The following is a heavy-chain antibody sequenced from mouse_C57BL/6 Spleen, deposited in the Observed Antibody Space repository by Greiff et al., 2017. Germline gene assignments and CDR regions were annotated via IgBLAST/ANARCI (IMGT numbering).Heavy chain of an antibody. J-gene: IGHJ4*01. Sequence: VQGVESGAELVRPGASVKLSCKASGYTFTDYYINWVKQRPGQGLEWIARIYPGSGNTYYNEKFKGKATLTAEKSSSTAYMQLSSLTSEDSAVYFCARDYGSSYGYAMDYWGQGTSVTVSS. CDR1: GYTFTDYY. CDR2: IYPGSGNT. CDR3: ARDYGSSYGYAMDY. D-gene: IGHD1-1*01. V-gene: IGHV1-76*01.